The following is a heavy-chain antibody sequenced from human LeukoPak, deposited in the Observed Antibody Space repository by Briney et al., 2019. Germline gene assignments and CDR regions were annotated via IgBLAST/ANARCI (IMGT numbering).Heavy chain of an antibody. CDR2: TNGDGSDT. Sequence: GGSLRLSCAASGFTFNKYWMHWVRQAPGKGLVWVSCTNGDGSDTRYADSVKGRFTISRDNAQNTLDLQMNSLIGEDTAVYYCVSGYDNTDFEFWGQGTLVTVSS. CDR3: VSGYDNTDFEF. V-gene: IGHV3-74*01. CDR1: GFTFNKYW. D-gene: IGHD5-12*01. J-gene: IGHJ4*02.